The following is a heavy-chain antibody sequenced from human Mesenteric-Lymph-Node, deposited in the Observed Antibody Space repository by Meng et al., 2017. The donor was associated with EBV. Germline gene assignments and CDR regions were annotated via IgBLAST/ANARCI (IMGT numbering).Heavy chain of an antibody. D-gene: IGHD3-10*01. CDR2: ISHDERNK. Sequence: VQLLESGGGLVQPGGSLRLSCAASGFSFSSYAMSWVRQAPGKGLEWVAVISHDERNKFYADSVKGRFTISRDNSENTLHLQINILRIDDTAIYYCVGDRFGSGAPYYFDYWGHGTLVTVSS. CDR1: GFSFSSYA. J-gene: IGHJ4*01. V-gene: IGHV3-30*04. CDR3: VGDRFGSGAPYYFDY.